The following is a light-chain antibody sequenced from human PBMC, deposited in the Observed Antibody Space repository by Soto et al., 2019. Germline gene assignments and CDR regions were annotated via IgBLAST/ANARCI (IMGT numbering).Light chain of an antibody. CDR2: RVS. CDR3: MQATQFPIT. V-gene: IGKV2D-29*02. Sequence: DIVRTQTRPSLRVNPGGPAYISSRSSHRLLHRNGYTYLHWYLQKPGQSPQLLIYRVSNHLSGVPDRFSGSGSGSDFTLKISWVEAEDVGVYDGMQATQFPITFGQGTRLEIK. J-gene: IGKJ5*01. CDR1: HRLLHRNGYTY.